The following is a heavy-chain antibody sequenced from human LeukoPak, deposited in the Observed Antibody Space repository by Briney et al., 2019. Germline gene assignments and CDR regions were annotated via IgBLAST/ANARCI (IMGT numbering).Heavy chain of an antibody. J-gene: IGHJ5*02. CDR2: INPSGDNT. Sequence: PQASVKVSCKASGYTFTNNFMHWVRQAPGQGLEWIGIINPSGDNTWYAQKFQGRVTMARDMATSTDYLEVSSLRSEDTAVYYCARDNSLRDPAWWFDPWGQGTLVTVSS. V-gene: IGHV1-46*01. CDR1: GYTFTNNF. D-gene: IGHD5-24*01. CDR3: ARDNSLRDPAWWFDP.